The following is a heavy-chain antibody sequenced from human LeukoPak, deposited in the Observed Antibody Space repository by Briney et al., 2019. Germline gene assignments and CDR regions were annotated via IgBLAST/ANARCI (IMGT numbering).Heavy chain of an antibody. CDR3: AKGIYAEARESFDY. J-gene: IGHJ4*02. CDR2: ISGSGIST. V-gene: IGHV3-23*01. D-gene: IGHD3-16*01. CDR1: GFTFRNCA. Sequence: GGSLRLSCATSGFTFRNCAMSWVRQAPGKGLEWVSAISGSGISTYYADSVKGRFTISRDNSKNIVYMQMNSPRAEDTAVYYCAKGIYAEARESFDYWGQGTQVSVSS.